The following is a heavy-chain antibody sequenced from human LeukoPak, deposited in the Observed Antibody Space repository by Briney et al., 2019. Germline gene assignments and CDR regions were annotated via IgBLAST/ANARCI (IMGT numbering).Heavy chain of an antibody. V-gene: IGHV4-59*01. CDR3: ARATYYYDSSGYYYLDWFDP. J-gene: IGHJ5*02. D-gene: IGHD3-22*01. Sequence: PSETLSLTCTVSGGSISSYYWNWIRQPPGKGLEWIGYIYYSGTTNYNPSLKSRVSMSVDTSKNQFSLKLSSVTAADTAVYYCARATYYYDSSGYYYLDWFDPWGQGTLVTVSS. CDR2: IYYSGTT. CDR1: GGSISSYY.